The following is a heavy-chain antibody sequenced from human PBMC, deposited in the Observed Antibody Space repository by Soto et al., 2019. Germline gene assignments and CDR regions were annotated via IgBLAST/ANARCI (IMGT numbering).Heavy chain of an antibody. CDR1: GFTFSDHY. Sequence: PGGSLRLSCAASGFTFSDHYMAWVRQAPGKGLEWVGRIRNKGNSYTTEYAASVKGRFTISRDDSQNSLYLQMNSLKTEDTAVYYCAKDLGFYSSTWHYFDYWGQGTLVTVSS. CDR2: IRNKGNSYTT. D-gene: IGHD6-13*01. CDR3: AKDLGFYSSTWHYFDY. J-gene: IGHJ4*02. V-gene: IGHV3-72*01.